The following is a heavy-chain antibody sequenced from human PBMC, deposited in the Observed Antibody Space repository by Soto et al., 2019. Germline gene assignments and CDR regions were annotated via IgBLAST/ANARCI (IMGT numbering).Heavy chain of an antibody. Sequence: SGPTLVNPTQTLTLTCTFSGFSLSTSGVGVGWIRQPPGKALEWLAIVYWDDDKRYSPSLRSRLTVTKDTSKNQVVLTMTDMDPADTATYYCARLRVDSGGYHFDIWGQGTLVTVSS. D-gene: IGHD2-21*01. V-gene: IGHV2-5*02. CDR3: ARLRVDSGGYHFDI. CDR2: VYWDDDK. J-gene: IGHJ4*02. CDR1: GFSLSTSGVG.